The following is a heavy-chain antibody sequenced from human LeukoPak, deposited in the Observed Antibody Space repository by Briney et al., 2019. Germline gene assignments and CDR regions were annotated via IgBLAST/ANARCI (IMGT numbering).Heavy chain of an antibody. D-gene: IGHD6-13*01. CDR2: IYHSGST. Sequence: PSETLSLTCTVSGGSISSGGYYWSWIRQPPGKGLEWIGYIYHSGSTYYNPSLKSRVTISVDRSKNQFSLKLSSVTAADTAVYYCARVAAAGTFWFDPWGQGTLVTVSS. V-gene: IGHV4-30-2*01. J-gene: IGHJ5*02. CDR3: ARVAAAGTFWFDP. CDR1: GGSISSGGYY.